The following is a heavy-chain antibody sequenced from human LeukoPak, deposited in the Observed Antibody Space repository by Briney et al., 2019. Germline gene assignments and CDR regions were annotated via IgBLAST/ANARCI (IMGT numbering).Heavy chain of an antibody. D-gene: IGHD1-1*01. CDR1: GFTVSSNY. V-gene: IGHV3-66*01. J-gene: IGHJ6*02. Sequence: GGSLRLSCAASGFTVSSNYMSWVRQAPGKGLEWVSVIYSGGSTYCADSVEGRFTISRDNSKNTLYLQMNSLRAEDTAVYYCARTTRPNYYYGMDVWGQGTTVTASS. CDR2: IYSGGST. CDR3: ARTTRPNYYYGMDV.